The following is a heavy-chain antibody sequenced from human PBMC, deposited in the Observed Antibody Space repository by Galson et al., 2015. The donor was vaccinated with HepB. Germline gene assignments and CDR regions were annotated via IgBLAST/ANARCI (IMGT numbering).Heavy chain of an antibody. CDR3: ARGGSKAFDY. Sequence: KVSCKASGYTDYIHWVRQAPGQGLEWMGRIHSNTGGANSAQKLQGRVTMTRDKSIRTAYMELGRLRSDDTAVYYCARGGSKAFDYWGQGTQVTVSS. J-gene: IGHJ4*02. CDR1: GYTDY. CDR2: IHSNTGGA. V-gene: IGHV1-2*06.